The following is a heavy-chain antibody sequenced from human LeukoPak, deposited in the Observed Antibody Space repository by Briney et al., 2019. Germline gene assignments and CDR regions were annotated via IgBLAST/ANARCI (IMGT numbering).Heavy chain of an antibody. D-gene: IGHD4-17*01. Sequence: GGSLRLSCAASGFTLSSYSMNWVRQAPGKGLEWVSSISSSSSYIYYADSVKGRFTISRDNAKNSLYLQMNSLRAEDTAVYYCAKTVPMDYGDPRRQGTLVTVSS. CDR3: AKTVPMDYGDP. V-gene: IGHV3-21*04. CDR2: ISSSSSYI. J-gene: IGHJ5*02. CDR1: GFTLSSYS.